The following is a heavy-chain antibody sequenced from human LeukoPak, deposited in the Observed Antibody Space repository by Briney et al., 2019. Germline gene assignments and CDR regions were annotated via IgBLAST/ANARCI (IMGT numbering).Heavy chain of an antibody. CDR2: INHRGST. J-gene: IGHJ6*03. Sequence: PSETLSLTCAVYGGSFSGYYWSWIRQPPGKGREWIGEINHRGSTNYNPSLKSRVTISVDTSKNQFSLKLSSLTAADTAVYYCARQRAYSSSWYVEYYYYYYMDVWGKGTTVTISS. CDR3: ARQRAYSSSWYVEYYYYYYMDV. V-gene: IGHV4-34*01. CDR1: GGSFSGYY. D-gene: IGHD6-13*01.